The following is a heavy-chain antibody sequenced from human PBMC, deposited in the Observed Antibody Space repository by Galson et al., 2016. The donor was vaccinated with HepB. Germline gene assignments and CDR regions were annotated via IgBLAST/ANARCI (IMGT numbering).Heavy chain of an antibody. Sequence: SLRLSCAGSGFKFRSYYMDWVRQAPGKGLEWVGRVTHNSDGYGKKYAASVTGRFSIARDDSKESVYLQMNSLKVEDTAVYYCAREQWWRLDAWGQGTLVTVSS. V-gene: IGHV3-72*01. CDR3: AREQWWRLDA. D-gene: IGHD2-8*01. CDR2: VTHNSDGYGK. J-gene: IGHJ5*02. CDR1: GFKFRSYY.